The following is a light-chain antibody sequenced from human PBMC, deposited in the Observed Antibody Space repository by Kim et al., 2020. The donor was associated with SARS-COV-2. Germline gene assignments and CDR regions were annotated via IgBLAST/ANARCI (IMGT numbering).Light chain of an antibody. CDR3: QPWDSSSL. Sequence: SYELTQPPSVSVSPGQTASITCSGDKLGDKYACWYQQKPGQSPVLVIYQDSKRPSGIPERFSGSNSGNTATLTISGTQAMDEADYYCQPWDSSSLFGGGTQLTVL. J-gene: IGLJ2*01. CDR2: QDS. V-gene: IGLV3-1*01. CDR1: KLGDKY.